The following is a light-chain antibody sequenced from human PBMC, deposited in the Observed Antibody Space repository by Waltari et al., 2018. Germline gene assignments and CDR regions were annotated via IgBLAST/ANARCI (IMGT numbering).Light chain of an antibody. CDR2: NAS. V-gene: IGKV1-33*01. J-gene: IGKJ2*03. CDR1: PDIYNY. CDR3: QQYENFPYS. Sequence: DVQLTQSPSSLSASVGDRVTITCQAIPDIYNYLNWFQQKPGKAPKLLIYNASNLETGVPSRFSGSRSGTDFTFTISSLQPEDVATYYCQQYENFPYSFGQGTKLEIK.